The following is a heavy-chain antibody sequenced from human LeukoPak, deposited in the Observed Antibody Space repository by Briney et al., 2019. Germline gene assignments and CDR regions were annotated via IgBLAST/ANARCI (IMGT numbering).Heavy chain of an antibody. Sequence: ASVKVSXKASGYTFTSYDINWVRQATGQGLEWMGWMNPNSGNTGYAQKFQGRVTITRNTSISTAYMELSSLRSEDTAVYYCATSRPGNYFPNYWGQGTLVTVSS. CDR2: MNPNSGNT. V-gene: IGHV1-8*03. CDR1: GYTFTSYD. J-gene: IGHJ4*02. CDR3: ATSRPGNYFPNY. D-gene: IGHD2/OR15-2a*01.